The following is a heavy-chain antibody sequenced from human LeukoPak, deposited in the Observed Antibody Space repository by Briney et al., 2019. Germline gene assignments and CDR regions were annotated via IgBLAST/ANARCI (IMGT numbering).Heavy chain of an antibody. CDR2: IYETVST. D-gene: IGHD3-9*01. V-gene: IGHV4-39*02. CDR3: ARDDTGYYYFDY. Sequence: SETLSLTCSVSGVSLSSSSYYWGWIRQPPGRGLEWIGNIYETVSTNDNPYLKSRVTISVDTSKNQFPLKLSSVTAADTAVYYCARDDTGYYYFDYWGQGTLVTVSS. CDR1: GVSLSSSSYY. J-gene: IGHJ4*02.